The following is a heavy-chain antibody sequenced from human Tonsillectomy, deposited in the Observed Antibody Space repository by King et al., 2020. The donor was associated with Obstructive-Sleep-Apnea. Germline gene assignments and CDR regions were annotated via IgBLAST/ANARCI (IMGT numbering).Heavy chain of an antibody. CDR3: AKPTSNYDFWSGFDY. J-gene: IGHJ4*02. Sequence: QLVQSGGGVVQPGTSLRLSRTASVFTFSTYGMHWVRQAPGKGLECVAFIRYDGSNMFYADSVKGRLTVSRDNSKNTLYLQMNSLRAEDTALYYCAKPTSNYDFWSGFDYWGQGTLVTVFS. CDR2: IRYDGSNM. V-gene: IGHV3-30*02. D-gene: IGHD3-3*01. CDR1: VFTFSTYG.